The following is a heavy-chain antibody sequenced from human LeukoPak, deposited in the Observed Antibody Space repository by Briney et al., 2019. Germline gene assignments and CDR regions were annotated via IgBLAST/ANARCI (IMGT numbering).Heavy chain of an antibody. Sequence: SETLSLTCTVSGGSISSYYWSWIRQPPGKGLEWIGYIYYRGNTNYNPSLKSRVTLSVDTSKNQFSLKLTSVTAADTAVYYCASTVDTAMVIDYWGQGTLVTVSS. V-gene: IGHV4-59*01. CDR1: GGSISSYY. CDR3: ASTVDTAMVIDY. D-gene: IGHD5-18*01. J-gene: IGHJ4*02. CDR2: IYYRGNT.